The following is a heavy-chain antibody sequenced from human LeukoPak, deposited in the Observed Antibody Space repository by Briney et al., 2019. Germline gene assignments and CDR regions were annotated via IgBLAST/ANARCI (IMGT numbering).Heavy chain of an antibody. CDR3: ARSKGDSSGYYYHYFDY. CDR1: GFTFSSYW. V-gene: IGHV3-74*01. D-gene: IGHD3-22*01. Sequence: TGGSLRLSCAASGFTFSSYWMHWVRQAPGKGLVWVSRINSDGSSTSYADSVKGRFTISRDNAKNTLYLQTNSLRAEDTAVYYCARSKGDSSGYYYHYFDYWGQGTLVTVSS. J-gene: IGHJ4*02. CDR2: INSDGSST.